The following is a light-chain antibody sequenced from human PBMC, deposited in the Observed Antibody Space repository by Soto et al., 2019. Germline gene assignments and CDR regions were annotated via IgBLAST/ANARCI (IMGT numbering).Light chain of an antibody. V-gene: IGKV3-20*01. CDR3: QQYNNCIT. CDR2: GAS. CDR1: QSVSSTY. Sequence: EIVLTQSPGTLSLSPGERATLSCRASQSVSSTYLAWYQHKPGQAPSLLIYGASNSATGIPDRFSGNVSGTDFTLTSSIVEPEDFAVYYHQQYNNCITFGQGTRLEIK. J-gene: IGKJ5*01.